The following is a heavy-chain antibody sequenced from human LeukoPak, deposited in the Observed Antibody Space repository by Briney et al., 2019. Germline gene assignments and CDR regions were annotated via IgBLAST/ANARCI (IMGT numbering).Heavy chain of an antibody. J-gene: IGHJ4*02. V-gene: IGHV4-59*01. Sequence: SETLSLTCTVSGGSISSYYWSWIRQPPGKGLEWIGYIYYSGSTSYNASLKSRVTISVDRSKNQFSLKLSSVTAADTAVYYCARRGYDLPFDYWGQGTLVTVSS. CDR2: IYYSGST. D-gene: IGHD5-12*01. CDR1: GGSISSYY. CDR3: ARRGYDLPFDY.